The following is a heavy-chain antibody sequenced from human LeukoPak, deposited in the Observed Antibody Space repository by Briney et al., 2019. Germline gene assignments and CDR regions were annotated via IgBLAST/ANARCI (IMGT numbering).Heavy chain of an antibody. CDR1: GFTFDDYA. CDR3: AKAGFFSSGYYLDY. D-gene: IGHD3-22*01. V-gene: IGHV3-9*01. CDR2: ISWNSGSI. Sequence: GGSLRLSCAASGFTFDDYAMHWVRQAPGKGLEWVSGISWNSGSIGYADSVKGRLTISRDNAKNSLYLQMNSLRAEDTALNYCAKAGFFSSGYYLDYWGQGTLVTVSS. J-gene: IGHJ4*02.